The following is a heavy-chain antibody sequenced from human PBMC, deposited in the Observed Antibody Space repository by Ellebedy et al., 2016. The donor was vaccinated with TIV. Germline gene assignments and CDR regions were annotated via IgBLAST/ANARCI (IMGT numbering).Heavy chain of an antibody. CDR1: GHSVSRSTAT. Sequence: SQTLSLTCGISGHSVSRSTATWNWIRQSPSRGLEWLARTFYRSKWHNDYADSVKSRITINADTSKNQFSLQLNSVTPEDTAVYYCARGSPHFDYWGQGSLVMVSS. J-gene: IGHJ4*02. CDR2: TFYRSKWHN. CDR3: ARGSPHFDY. D-gene: IGHD6-25*01. V-gene: IGHV6-1*01.